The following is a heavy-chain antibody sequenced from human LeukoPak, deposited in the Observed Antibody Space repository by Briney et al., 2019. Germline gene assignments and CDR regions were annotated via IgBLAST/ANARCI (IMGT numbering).Heavy chain of an antibody. V-gene: IGHV4-59*08. CDR1: GGPISSYY. Sequence: PSETLSLTCTVSGGPISSYYWSWIRQPPGKGLEWIGYIYYSGSTNYNPSLKSRVTISVDTSKNQFSLKLSSVTAADTAVYYCATETRYCSGGSCHGLGLDAFDIWGQGTMVTVSS. CDR3: ATETRYCSGGSCHGLGLDAFDI. CDR2: IYYSGST. D-gene: IGHD2-15*01. J-gene: IGHJ3*02.